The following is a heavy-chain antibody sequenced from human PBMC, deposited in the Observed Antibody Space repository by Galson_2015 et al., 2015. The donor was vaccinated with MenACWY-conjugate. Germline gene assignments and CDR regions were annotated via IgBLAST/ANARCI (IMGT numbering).Heavy chain of an antibody. CDR3: ARQGGYSGYEVDY. CDR2: IYYSGST. CDR1: GGSISSYY. J-gene: IGHJ4*02. Sequence: ETLSLTCTVSGGSISSYYWSWIRQPPGKGLEWIGYIYYSGSTNYNPSLKSRVTISVDTSKNQFSLKLSSVTAADTAVYYCARQGGYSGYEVDYWGQGTLVTVSS. V-gene: IGHV4-59*08. D-gene: IGHD5-12*01.